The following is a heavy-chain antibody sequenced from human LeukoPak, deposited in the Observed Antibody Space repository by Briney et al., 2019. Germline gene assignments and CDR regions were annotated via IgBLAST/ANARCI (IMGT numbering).Heavy chain of an antibody. CDR1: GGSISSGRYY. V-gene: IGHV4-61*02. CDR3: ARVRHYYDSSGSRNWFDP. D-gene: IGHD3-22*01. J-gene: IGHJ5*02. Sequence: PSQTLSLTCTVSGGSISSGRYYWSWIRQPAGKGLEWIGRIYTSGSTNYNPSLKSRVTISVDTSKNQFSLKLSSVTAADTAVYYCARVRHYYDSSGSRNWFDPWGQGTLVTVSS. CDR2: IYTSGST.